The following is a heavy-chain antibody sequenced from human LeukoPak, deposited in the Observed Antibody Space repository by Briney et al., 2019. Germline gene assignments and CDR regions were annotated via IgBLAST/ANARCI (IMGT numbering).Heavy chain of an antibody. CDR1: GFTFSSYG. Sequence: PGGSLILSCAASGFTFSSYGMHWVRQAPGKGLEWVAVISYDGSNKYYADSVKGRFTISRDNSKNTLHLQMNSLRAEDTAVYYCAKREADYGDYVYFQHWGQGTLVTVSS. CDR2: ISYDGSNK. D-gene: IGHD4-17*01. V-gene: IGHV3-30*18. CDR3: AKREADYGDYVYFQH. J-gene: IGHJ1*01.